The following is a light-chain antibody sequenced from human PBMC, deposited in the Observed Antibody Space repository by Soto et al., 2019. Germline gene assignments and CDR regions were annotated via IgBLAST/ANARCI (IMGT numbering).Light chain of an antibody. CDR1: QGISSF. J-gene: IGKJ3*01. CDR3: QQLNSFPIP. CDR2: GAS. V-gene: IGKV1-9*01. Sequence: IQLTQSPSSLSASVGDRVTINCRASQGISSFLAWYQQKLGKAPKLLIYGASTLQSGVPSRIIGSGSGTEFTPTIGSLQPKDFTTYYCQQLNSFPIPFGPGTKVDIK.